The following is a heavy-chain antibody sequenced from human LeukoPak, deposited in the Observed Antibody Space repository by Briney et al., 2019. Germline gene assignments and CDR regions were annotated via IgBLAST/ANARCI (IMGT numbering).Heavy chain of an antibody. V-gene: IGHV3-9*01. D-gene: IGHD4-17*01. CDR3: AKVGHDYGDYGEAFDI. CDR2: ISWNSGSI. Sequence: GGSLRLSCAASGFTFSSYWMSWVRQAPGKGLEWVSGISWNSGSIGYADSVKGRFTISRDNAKNSLYLQMNSLRAEDTALYYCAKVGHDYGDYGEAFDIWGQGTMVTVSS. J-gene: IGHJ3*02. CDR1: GFTFSSYW.